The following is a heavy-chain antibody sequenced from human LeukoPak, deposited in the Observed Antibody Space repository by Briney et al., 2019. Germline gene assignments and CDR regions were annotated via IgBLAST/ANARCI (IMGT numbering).Heavy chain of an antibody. CDR2: LSGSGGNT. D-gene: IGHD3-16*01. V-gene: IGHV3-23*01. J-gene: IGHJ4*02. Sequence: GGSLRLSCAASGFTFSNYAMAWVRQAPGKGLEWVSGLSGSGGNTFYAGSVKGRFTISRDNPKNTLYLQMSSLRAEDTAVYYCATEKGDSPDYWGQGTLVTVSS. CDR3: ATEKGDSPDY. CDR1: GFTFSNYA.